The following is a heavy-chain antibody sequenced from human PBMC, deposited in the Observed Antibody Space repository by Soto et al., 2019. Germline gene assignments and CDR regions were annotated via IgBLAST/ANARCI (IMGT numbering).Heavy chain of an antibody. CDR3: ARDRYSYDSRAYQGVDWYFDL. Sequence: GGSLRLSCAASVFIFSNYGMHWVRQAPGKGLEWVAVIWYDGSHESYADSVKGRFTISRDNSKNTLFLQMNSLRAEDTAVYYCARDRYSYDSRAYQGVDWYFDLWGRGTLVTVSS. CDR2: IWYDGSHE. V-gene: IGHV3-33*01. CDR1: VFIFSNYG. J-gene: IGHJ2*01. D-gene: IGHD3-22*01.